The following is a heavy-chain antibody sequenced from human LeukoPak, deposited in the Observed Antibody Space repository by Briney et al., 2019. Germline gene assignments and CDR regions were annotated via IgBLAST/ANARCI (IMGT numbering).Heavy chain of an antibody. V-gene: IGHV3-23*01. CDR1: GFNFNNFA. Sequence: GGSLRLSYAASGFNFNNFAMSWARQAPGKGPEWLSAMTGPADTTYYAESVKGRFTISRDYSKSMVYLQMNSLRVEDTAIYYCAKGAEIDHWGQGTLVTVSS. CDR3: AKGAEIDH. J-gene: IGHJ4*02. CDR2: MTGPADTT.